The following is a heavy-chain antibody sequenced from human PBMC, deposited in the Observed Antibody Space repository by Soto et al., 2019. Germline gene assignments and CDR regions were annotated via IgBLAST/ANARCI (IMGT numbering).Heavy chain of an antibody. CDR2: IWYDGSNK. J-gene: IGHJ4*02. CDR3: ARGNQAAGTAEGFDY. Sequence: TGGSLRLSCAASGFTFSSYGMHWVRQAPGKGLEWVAVIWYDGSNKYCADSVKGRFTISRDNLKNTLYLQMNSLRAEDTAVYYCARGNQAAGTAEGFDYWGQGTLVTVSS. CDR1: GFTFSSYG. D-gene: IGHD6-13*01. V-gene: IGHV3-33*01.